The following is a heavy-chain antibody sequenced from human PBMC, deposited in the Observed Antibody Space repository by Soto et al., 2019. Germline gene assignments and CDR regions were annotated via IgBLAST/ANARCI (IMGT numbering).Heavy chain of an antibody. Sequence: QVQLVQSGAEVKKPGASVKVSCKASGYTFTSYAISWVRQAPGQGLEWMGWISAYNGNTKSAQKVQGRVTMTTDTSTSTAYMELRDLRSDDTAVDYCPKDLNLGLGDYWGQGTLVTVSS. V-gene: IGHV1-18*01. CDR3: PKDLNLGLGDY. D-gene: IGHD7-27*01. CDR1: GYTFTSYA. J-gene: IGHJ4*02. CDR2: ISAYNGNT.